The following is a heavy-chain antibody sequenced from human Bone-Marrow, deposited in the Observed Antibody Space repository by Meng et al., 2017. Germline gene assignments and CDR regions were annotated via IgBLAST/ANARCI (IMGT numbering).Heavy chain of an antibody. CDR3: ERDWPYCSGGSCYSRKGLDYFDY. D-gene: IGHD2-15*01. Sequence: GGSLRLSCAASGFTFSDYYMNWVRQAPGKGLEWVSYISSSGSTIYYADSVKGRFTISRDNAKNSLYLQMNSLRAEDTAVYYCERDWPYCSGGSCYSRKGLDYFDYWGQGTLVTVSS. J-gene: IGHJ4*02. V-gene: IGHV3-11*01. CDR1: GFTFSDYY. CDR2: ISSSGSTI.